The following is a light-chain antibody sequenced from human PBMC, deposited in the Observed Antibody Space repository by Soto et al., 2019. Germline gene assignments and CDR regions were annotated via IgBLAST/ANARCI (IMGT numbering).Light chain of an antibody. J-gene: IGKJ2*01. CDR3: QHYYKYPVT. Sequence: DSQLTQYPSTLSASVGERVTITCRASQSPNNWMAWYQQKSGKAPKLLIYDVSTLASGVPSRFRSSVSGTECALTISSLQHDDSVTYYCQHYYKYPVTFGQGTKVEVK. CDR2: DVS. V-gene: IGKV1-5*01. CDR1: QSPNNW.